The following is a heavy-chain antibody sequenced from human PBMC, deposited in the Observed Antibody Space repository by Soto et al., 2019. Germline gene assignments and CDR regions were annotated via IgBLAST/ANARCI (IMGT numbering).Heavy chain of an antibody. Sequence: SVKVSCKASGGTFSSYAISWVRQAPGQGLEWMGGIIPIFGTANYAQKFQGRVTITADKSTSTVYMELSSLRSEDTAVYYCASKALTSTPGLPHDAFDIWGQGTMVTVSS. V-gene: IGHV1-69*06. CDR1: GGTFSSYA. J-gene: IGHJ3*02. CDR3: ASKALTSTPGLPHDAFDI. D-gene: IGHD7-27*01. CDR2: IIPIFGTA.